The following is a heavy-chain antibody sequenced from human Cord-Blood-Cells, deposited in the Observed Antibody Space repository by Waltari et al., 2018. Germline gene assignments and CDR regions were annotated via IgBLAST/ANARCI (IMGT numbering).Heavy chain of an antibody. CDR1: GGSISSSSYY. J-gene: IGHJ4*02. Sequence: QLQLQESGPGLVKPSETLSLTCTVSGGSISSSSYYWGWIRQPPGKGLEGIGSIYYSGSTYDNPSLKSRVTISVDTSKNQFSLKLSSVTAADTAVYYCARTVSGWYGYWGQGTLVTVSS. CDR2: IYYSGST. V-gene: IGHV4-39*01. D-gene: IGHD6-19*01. CDR3: ARTVSGWYGY.